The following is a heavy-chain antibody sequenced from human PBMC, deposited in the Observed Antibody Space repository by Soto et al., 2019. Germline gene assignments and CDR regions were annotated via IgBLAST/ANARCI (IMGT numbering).Heavy chain of an antibody. D-gene: IGHD3-22*01. CDR3: AIDSSGYYRY. J-gene: IGHJ4*02. CDR2: INPSGGST. CDR1: GYTFTSYY. Sequence: ASVKVSCKASGYTFTSYYMHWVRQAPGQGLEWMGIINPSGGSTSCAQKFQGRVTMTRDTSTSTVYMELSSLRSEDTAVYYCAIDSSGYYRYWGQGTLVTVSS. V-gene: IGHV1-46*01.